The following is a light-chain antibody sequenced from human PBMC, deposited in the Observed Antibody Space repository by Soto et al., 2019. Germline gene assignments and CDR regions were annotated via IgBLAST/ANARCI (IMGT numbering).Light chain of an antibody. CDR1: ESVNNNY. Sequence: EIVLTQSPGTLSLSPGERATLPCRASESVNNNYLAWYQQKPGQAPRLLIYGASSRATGIPDRFSGSGSGTDFTLTISRLESEAFAVYYCQVYGRSPLKLTFGQGTKADIK. CDR2: GAS. CDR3: QVYGRSPLKLT. J-gene: IGKJ1*01. V-gene: IGKV3-20*01.